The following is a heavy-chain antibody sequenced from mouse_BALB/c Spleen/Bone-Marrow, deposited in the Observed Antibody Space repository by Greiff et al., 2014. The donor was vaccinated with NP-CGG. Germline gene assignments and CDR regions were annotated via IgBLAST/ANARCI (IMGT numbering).Heavy chain of an antibody. V-gene: IGHV14-3*02. D-gene: IGHD2-4*01. CDR2: IDPANGNT. J-gene: IGHJ2*01. Sequence: EVQLQQSGAELVKPGASVKLSCTASGFNIKDNYMHWVKQRPEQGLEWIGRIDPANGNTKYDPKFQGKATITADTSSNTAYLQLSSLTSEDTAVYYCASDDDVDYFDYWGQGTTLTVSS. CDR3: ASDDDVDYFDY. CDR1: GFNIKDNY.